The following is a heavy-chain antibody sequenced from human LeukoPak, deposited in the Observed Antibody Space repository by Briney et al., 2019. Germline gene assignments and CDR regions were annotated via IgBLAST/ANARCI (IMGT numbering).Heavy chain of an antibody. Sequence: GGTLRLSCAASGFTFSSYWMSWVRQAPGKGLEWVANIKQDGSEKYYVDSVKGRFTISRDNAKNSLYLQMNSLRAEDTAVYYCARDLLYSSSWYDYWGQGTLVTVSS. CDR1: GFTFSSYW. CDR3: ARDLLYSSSWYDY. D-gene: IGHD6-13*01. CDR2: IKQDGSEK. V-gene: IGHV3-7*01. J-gene: IGHJ4*02.